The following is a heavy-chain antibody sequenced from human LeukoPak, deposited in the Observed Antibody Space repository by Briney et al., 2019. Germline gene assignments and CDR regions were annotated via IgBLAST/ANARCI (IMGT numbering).Heavy chain of an antibody. V-gene: IGHV1-2*02. CDR2: INPNSGGT. D-gene: IGHD3-10*01. Sequence: ASVKVSCKASGYTFTGYYMHWVRQAPGQGLEWMGWINPNSGGTNYAQKFQGRVTMTRDTSISTAYMELSRLRSDDTAVYYCARVRREGITMVRGVIKGGWFDPWGQGTLVTVSS. J-gene: IGHJ5*02. CDR1: GYTFTGYY. CDR3: ARVRREGITMVRGVIKGGWFDP.